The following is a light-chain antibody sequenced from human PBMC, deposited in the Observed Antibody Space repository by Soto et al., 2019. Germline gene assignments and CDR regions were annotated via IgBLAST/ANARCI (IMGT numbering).Light chain of an antibody. CDR3: RSYTDTAYV. CDR1: GSDLGSYNY. Sequence: QSVLTQPASVSGSPGQSITISCTGAGSDLGSYNYVSWYQQYPGRAPKLILYEVTNRPSGVSDRFSGSKSGNTASLTISGLQAEDEADYYRRSYTDTAYVFATGTKATVL. V-gene: IGLV2-14*01. CDR2: EVT. J-gene: IGLJ1*01.